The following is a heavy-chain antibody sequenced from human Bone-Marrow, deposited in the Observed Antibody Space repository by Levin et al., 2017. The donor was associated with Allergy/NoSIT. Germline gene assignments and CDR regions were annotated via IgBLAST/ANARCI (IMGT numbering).Heavy chain of an antibody. V-gene: IGHV3-33*01. Sequence: PGGSLRLSCAASGFTFSSYGMHWVRQAPGKGLEWVAVIWYDGSNKYYADSVKGRFTISRDNPKNTLYLQVNSLRAEDTAVYYCARGAAEGTYHYYYYMDVWGKGTTVTVSS. CDR1: GFTFSSYG. CDR3: ARGAAEGTYHYYYYMDV. CDR2: IWYDGSNK. J-gene: IGHJ6*03. D-gene: IGHD6-13*01.